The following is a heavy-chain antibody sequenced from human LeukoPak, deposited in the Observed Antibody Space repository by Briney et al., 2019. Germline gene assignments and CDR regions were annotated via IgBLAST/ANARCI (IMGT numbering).Heavy chain of an antibody. CDR2: ISAYNGNT. Sequence: ASVKVSCKASGYTFTSYGISWVRQAPGQGLEWMGWISAYNGNTNYAQKLQGRVTMTTDTSTSTAYMELRSLRSDDTAVYYCARDPYSGTYGNTYYYYMDVWGKGTTVTISS. CDR1: GYTFTSYG. V-gene: IGHV1-18*01. CDR3: ARDPYSGTYGNTYYYYMDV. D-gene: IGHD1-26*01. J-gene: IGHJ6*03.